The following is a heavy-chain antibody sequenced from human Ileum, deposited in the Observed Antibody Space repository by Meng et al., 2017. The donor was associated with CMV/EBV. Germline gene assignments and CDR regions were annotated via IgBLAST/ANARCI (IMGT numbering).Heavy chain of an antibody. J-gene: IGHJ4*02. CDR2: IHIGGTT. Sequence: AQLKRSGPVRDKPPETLPLPCTLSSDSISRNYWNWIRQPAGKGLESIGRIHIGGTTDYNPSLKSRVTMSVDTSKNQLSLKLTSVTAADTAVYYCARGYCSGATCYPYYIDYWGQGTLVTVSS. CDR3: ARGYCSGATCYPYYIDY. CDR1: SDSISRNY. D-gene: IGHD2-15*01. V-gene: IGHV4-4*07.